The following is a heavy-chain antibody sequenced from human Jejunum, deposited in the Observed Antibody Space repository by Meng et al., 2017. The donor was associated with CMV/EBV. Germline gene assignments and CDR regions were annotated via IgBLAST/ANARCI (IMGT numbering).Heavy chain of an antibody. Sequence: ASGFIVSTYSMHWVRQAPGKALEWVAIISYDGSNKYFADSVKGRFTTSRDNSKNTLNLQMNSLRAEDTAVYYCARGISGYTYGPFDPWGQGTLVTVSS. J-gene: IGHJ5*02. V-gene: IGHV3-30-3*01. D-gene: IGHD5-18*01. CDR3: ARGISGYTYGPFDP. CDR2: ISYDGSNK. CDR1: GFIVSTYS.